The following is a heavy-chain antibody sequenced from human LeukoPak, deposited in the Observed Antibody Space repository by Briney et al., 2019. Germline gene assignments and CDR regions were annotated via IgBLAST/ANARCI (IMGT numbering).Heavy chain of an antibody. Sequence: PSETLSLTCTVSGGSISGDYYWSWIRQPPGKGLEWIGYIHHSGSTSYNPSLKSRLIISVDTSKNQFSLKLSSVTAADTAVYYCARGYYDYVWGSYRYFDYWGQGTLVTVSS. D-gene: IGHD3-16*02. V-gene: IGHV4-30-4*08. J-gene: IGHJ4*02. CDR3: ARGYYDYVWGSYRYFDY. CDR2: IHHSGST. CDR1: GGSISGDYY.